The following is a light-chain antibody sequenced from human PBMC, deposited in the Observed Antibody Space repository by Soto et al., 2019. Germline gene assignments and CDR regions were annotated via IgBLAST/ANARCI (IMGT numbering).Light chain of an antibody. CDR3: LLDYSYFWA. V-gene: IGKV1-5*01. Sequence: GDRVTITCRASQSISTWLAWYQQKPGKAPKLLIYDASNLESGVPPRFSGSGSGTEFSLTISSLQPDDFATYYCLLDYSYFWAFGQGTKVDI. J-gene: IGKJ1*01. CDR2: DAS. CDR1: QSISTW.